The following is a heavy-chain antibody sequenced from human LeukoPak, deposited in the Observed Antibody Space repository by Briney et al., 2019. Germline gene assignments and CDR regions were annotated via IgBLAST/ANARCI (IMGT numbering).Heavy chain of an antibody. V-gene: IGHV5-51*01. CDR1: GYKFNNFW. CDR2: IYPGDSET. Sequence: GESLKISCKGSGYKFNNFWVGWVRQMPGKGLEWMGLIYPGDSETRYSPSFQGQVTISADKSISTAYLQWSSLKASDTAMYYCARCPITMVRGASQYYFDSWGQGTLVTVSS. CDR3: ARCPITMVRGASQYYFDS. D-gene: IGHD3-10*01. J-gene: IGHJ4*02.